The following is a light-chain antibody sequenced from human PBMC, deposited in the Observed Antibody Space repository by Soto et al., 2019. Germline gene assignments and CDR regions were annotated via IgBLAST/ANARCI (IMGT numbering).Light chain of an antibody. CDR3: MQAVQIPRT. V-gene: IGKV2-28*01. Sequence: DIVMTQSPLSLPVTPGEPASISCRSSQSLLHSNGYNYLDWYLQKPGQSPQLLIYLGSDRASGVPDRFSGSGSGTDFTLKISRVEAEDVGVYYCMQAVQIPRTFGQGTKLEIK. CDR1: QSLLHSNGYNY. CDR2: LGS. J-gene: IGKJ2*01.